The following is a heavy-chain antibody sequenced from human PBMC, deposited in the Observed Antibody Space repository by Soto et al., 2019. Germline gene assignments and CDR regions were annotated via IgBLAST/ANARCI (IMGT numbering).Heavy chain of an antibody. CDR2: IYYSGST. J-gene: IGHJ4*02. Sequence: QVQLQESGPGLVKPSETLSLTCTVSGGSISSYYWSWLRQPPGKGLEWIGYIYYSGSTNYNPSLKSRVTISVDTSKNQFSLKLSSVTAADTAVYYCARSKEVGYFDYWGQGTLVTVSS. V-gene: IGHV4-59*01. CDR3: ARSKEVGYFDY. CDR1: GGSISSYY. D-gene: IGHD1-26*01.